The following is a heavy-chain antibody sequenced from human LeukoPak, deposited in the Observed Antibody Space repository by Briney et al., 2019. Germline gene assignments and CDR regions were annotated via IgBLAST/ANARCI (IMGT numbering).Heavy chain of an antibody. D-gene: IGHD6-19*01. CDR1: GYTFTSYY. V-gene: IGHV1-46*01. CDR2: INPSGGST. Sequence: GASVKVSCKASGYTFTSYYMHWVRQAPGQGLEWMGIINPSGGSTSYAQKFQGRVTMTRDTSTSTVYMELSSLSAEDTAVYHCARDPSTGILVTGPDYWGQGTLVTVSS. CDR3: ARDPSTGILVTGPDY. J-gene: IGHJ4*02.